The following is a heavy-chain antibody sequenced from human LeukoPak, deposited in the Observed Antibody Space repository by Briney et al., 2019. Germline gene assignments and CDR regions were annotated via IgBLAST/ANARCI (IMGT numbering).Heavy chain of an antibody. Sequence: GGSLRLSCAASGFTFSSYAMSWVRQAPGKGLEWVSAISGSGGSTYYADSVKGRFTISRDISKNTLYLQLNSLRVEDTAVYYCAKALRAYSYDYWGQGALVTVSS. J-gene: IGHJ4*02. CDR1: GFTFSSYA. CDR2: ISGSGGST. CDR3: AKALRAYSYDY. D-gene: IGHD5-18*01. V-gene: IGHV3-23*01.